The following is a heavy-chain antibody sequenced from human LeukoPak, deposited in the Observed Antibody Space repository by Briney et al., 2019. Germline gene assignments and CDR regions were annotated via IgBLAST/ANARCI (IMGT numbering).Heavy chain of an antibody. D-gene: IGHD6-25*01. Sequence: SETLPLTCTVSGGSISSGGYYWSWIRQHPGKGLEWIGYIYYSGSTYYNPSLKSRVTISVDTSKNQFSLKLSSVTAADTAVYYCARDKGGPLDIWGQGTMVTVSS. CDR3: ARDKGGPLDI. CDR1: GGSISSGGYY. V-gene: IGHV4-31*03. CDR2: IYYSGST. J-gene: IGHJ3*02.